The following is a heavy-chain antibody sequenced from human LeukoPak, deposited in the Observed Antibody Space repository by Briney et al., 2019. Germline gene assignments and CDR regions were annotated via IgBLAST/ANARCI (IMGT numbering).Heavy chain of an antibody. V-gene: IGHV4-59*08. CDR2: IFYSGST. Sequence: SETLSLTCTVSGGSMNYYYWSWIRQPPGKGLEWIGYIFYSGSTKYNPSLKSRVTISVDTSKNQFSLKLSSVTAADTAVYYCARRDGGNTLGYFDLWGRGTLVTVSS. CDR1: GGSMNYYY. D-gene: IGHD4-23*01. CDR3: ARRDGGNTLGYFDL. J-gene: IGHJ2*01.